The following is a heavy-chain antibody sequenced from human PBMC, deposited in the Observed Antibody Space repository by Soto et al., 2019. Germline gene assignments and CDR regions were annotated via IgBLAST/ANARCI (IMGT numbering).Heavy chain of an antibody. J-gene: IGHJ4*02. D-gene: IGHD3-3*01. CDR2: IKQDGIEK. V-gene: IGHV3-7*03. CDR3: ASRPSEATYYAVFDY. Sequence: LRLSCVGSGFTFSSHWMTWVRQSAGKGPEWVANIKQDGIEKQYVDSVKDRFIISRDNAKNSLFLQMNSLRAEDTAVYYCASRPSEATYYAVFDYWGQGALVTVSS. CDR1: GFTFSSHW.